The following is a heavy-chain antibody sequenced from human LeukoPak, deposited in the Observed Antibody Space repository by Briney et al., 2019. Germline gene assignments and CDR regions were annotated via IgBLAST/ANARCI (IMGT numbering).Heavy chain of an antibody. D-gene: IGHD4-11*01. V-gene: IGHV4-59*11. CDR1: GGSISSHY. J-gene: IGHJ6*03. Sequence: SETLSLTCTVPGGSISSHYWSWIRQPPGKGLEWIGYIYYSGSTNYNPSLKSRVTISVDTSKNQFSLKLSSVTAADTAVYYCARGYSNQYYYYYYVDVWGKGTTVTVSS. CDR3: ARGYSNQYYYYYYVDV. CDR2: IYYSGST.